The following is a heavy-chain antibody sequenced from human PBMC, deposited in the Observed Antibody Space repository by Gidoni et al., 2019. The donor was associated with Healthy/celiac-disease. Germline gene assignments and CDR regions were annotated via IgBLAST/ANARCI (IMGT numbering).Heavy chain of an antibody. V-gene: IGHV3-23*01. Sequence: EVQRLAAGGGLVQPGGSLRSSCAASGFTFCSYVISWVRQAPGKGVGWVSAISGSGGSTYYAYSVKCLFTISRDNSKNTLYLQMSSLRAEDTAVYYCAKARNIVVVPAALDYWGQGTLVTVSS. CDR1: GFTFCSYV. CDR3: AKARNIVVVPAALDY. J-gene: IGHJ4*02. CDR2: ISGSGGST. D-gene: IGHD2-2*01.